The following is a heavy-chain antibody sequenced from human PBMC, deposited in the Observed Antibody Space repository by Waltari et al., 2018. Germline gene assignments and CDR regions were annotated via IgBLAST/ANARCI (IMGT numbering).Heavy chain of an antibody. J-gene: IGHJ3*02. D-gene: IGHD3-16*01. V-gene: IGHV4-59*01. CDR3: ARDSLGGGDAFDI. CDR2: IYYSGST. CDR1: GGSISSYY. Sequence: QVQLQESGPGLVKPSETLSLTCTVSGGSISSYYWSWIRQPPGKGLEWIGYIYYSGSTNYNPSLKSRVTISVDTSKNQFSLKLSSVTAADTAVYYCARDSLGGGDAFDIWGQGTMVTVSS.